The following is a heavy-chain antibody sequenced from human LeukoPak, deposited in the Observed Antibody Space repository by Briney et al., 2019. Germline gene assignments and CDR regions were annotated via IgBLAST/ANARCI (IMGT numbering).Heavy chain of an antibody. Sequence: SETLSLTCTVSGGSISSGGYYWSWIRQHPGKGLEWIGYIYYSGSTYYNPSLKSRVTISVNTSKNQFSLTLSSGTAADTAVYYCARATIAAAGIYYYYGMDVWGQGTTVTVSS. D-gene: IGHD6-13*01. CDR1: GGSISSGGYY. J-gene: IGHJ6*02. CDR2: IYYSGST. V-gene: IGHV4-31*03. CDR3: ARATIAAAGIYYYYGMDV.